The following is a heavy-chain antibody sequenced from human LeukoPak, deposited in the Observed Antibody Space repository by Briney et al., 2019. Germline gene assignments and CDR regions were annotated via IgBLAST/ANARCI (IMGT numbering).Heavy chain of an antibody. CDR3: ARGGYSYGYGNWSDP. J-gene: IGHJ5*02. CDR2: MNPNSGNT. D-gene: IGHD5-18*01. V-gene: IGHV1-8*02. Sequence: ASVKVSCKASGYTFTSYDINWVRQATGQGLEWMGWMNPNSGNTGYAQKFQGRVTMTRNTSITTAYMELSTLTSEDTAIYYCARGGYSYGYGNWSDPWGQGTLVTVSS. CDR1: GYTFTSYD.